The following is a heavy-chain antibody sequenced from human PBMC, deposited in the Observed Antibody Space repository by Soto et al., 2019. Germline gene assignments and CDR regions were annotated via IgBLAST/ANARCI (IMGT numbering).Heavy chain of an antibody. Sequence: QVQLVESGGGLVQPGRSLRLSCAASGFTFSSYAMHWVRQAPGKGLEWVAVISYDGTNKYYADSVKGRFAISRDNSKNTLYVQMNSLRAEDTAVYYCARVRDSSGYYAFDIWGQGTMVTVSS. D-gene: IGHD3-22*01. CDR3: ARVRDSSGYYAFDI. CDR1: GFTFSSYA. V-gene: IGHV3-30*09. J-gene: IGHJ3*02. CDR2: ISYDGTNK.